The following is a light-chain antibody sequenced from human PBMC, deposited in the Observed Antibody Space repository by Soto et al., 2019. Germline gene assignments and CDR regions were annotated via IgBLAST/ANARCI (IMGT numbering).Light chain of an antibody. CDR3: MQALQTLWT. Sequence: DIVMTQSPLSLPVTPGEPASISCRSSQSLLHTDGYNYLDWYLQKPGQSPQLLICLGSNRASGVPDRFSGSGSGTDFTLTISRVEAEDFGVYYCMQALQTLWTFGQGTHVEVK. CDR1: QSLLHTDGYNY. J-gene: IGKJ1*01. CDR2: LGS. V-gene: IGKV2-28*01.